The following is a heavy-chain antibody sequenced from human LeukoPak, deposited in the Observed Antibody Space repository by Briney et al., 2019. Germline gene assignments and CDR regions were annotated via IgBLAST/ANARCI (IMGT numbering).Heavy chain of an antibody. Sequence: PGGSLRLSCAASGFTFTNYAMAWVRQAPGKGLEWVSVISGSFIGTYYADSVRGRFTISRDSSKNTLYLQMNSLRAEDTAVYYCARDLMGIAYRGAFYYWGQGTLVTVSS. V-gene: IGHV3-23*01. J-gene: IGHJ4*02. D-gene: IGHD6-13*01. CDR2: ISGSFIGT. CDR3: ARDLMGIAYRGAFYY. CDR1: GFTFTNYA.